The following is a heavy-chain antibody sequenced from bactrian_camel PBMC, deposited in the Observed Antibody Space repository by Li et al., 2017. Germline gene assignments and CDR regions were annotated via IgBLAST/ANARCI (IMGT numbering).Heavy chain of an antibody. CDR3: AADRFACLKESGSRWDQNEYHY. CDR2: LVPHGSSTTREGGGST. V-gene: IGHV3S1*01. Sequence: HVQLVESGGGSVQAGGSLRLSCDASLFSYSSYCMSWFRKAPGKEREGVAALVPHGSSTTREGGGSTSYNDAVKGRFNISQDNAKSTVYLQMNSLLPEDTAVYYCAADRFACLKESGSRWDQNEYHYWGQGTQVTVS. D-gene: IGHD6*01. CDR1: LFSYSSYC. J-gene: IGHJ4*01.